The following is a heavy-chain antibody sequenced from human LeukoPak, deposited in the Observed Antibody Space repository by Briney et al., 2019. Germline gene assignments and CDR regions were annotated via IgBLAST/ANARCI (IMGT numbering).Heavy chain of an antibody. J-gene: IGHJ4*02. CDR2: IGGDGIA. Sequence: GESLRLPCVASGFTFTDHPMNWVRQAPGKGLEWISYIGGDGIAFYADSVKGRFTASKDDARKSMYLQMNSLRVEDTAVYYCAKDHANWAIDDWGQGTQVTVSS. V-gene: IGHV3-69-1*01. CDR1: GFTFTDHP. CDR3: AKDHANWAIDD. D-gene: IGHD3-16*01.